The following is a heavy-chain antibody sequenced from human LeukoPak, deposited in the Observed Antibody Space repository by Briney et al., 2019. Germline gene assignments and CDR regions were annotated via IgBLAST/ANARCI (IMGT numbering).Heavy chain of an antibody. Sequence: PSETLSLTCAVSGGSISSGGYYWSWIRQPAGKGLEWIGRIYTSGSTNYNPSLKSRVTISVDTSKKQFSLKLSSVTAADTAVYYCARGSNWNSYDYWGQGTLVTVSS. CDR3: ARGSNWNSYDY. CDR2: IYTSGST. V-gene: IGHV4-61*02. CDR1: GGSISSGGYY. D-gene: IGHD1-1*01. J-gene: IGHJ4*02.